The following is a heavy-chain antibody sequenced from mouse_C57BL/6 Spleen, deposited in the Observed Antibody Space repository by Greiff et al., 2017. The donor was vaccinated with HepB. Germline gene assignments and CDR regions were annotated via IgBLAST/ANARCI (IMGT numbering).Heavy chain of an antibody. V-gene: IGHV5-9*01. CDR3: ARAWDYFDY. CDR1: GFTFSSYT. CDR2: ISGGGGNT. J-gene: IGHJ2*01. D-gene: IGHD4-1*01. Sequence: EVNLVESGGGLVKPGGSLKLSCAASGFTFSSYTMSWVRQTPEKRLEWVATISGGGGNTYYPDSVKGRFTISRDNAKNTLYLQMSSLRSEDTALYYCARAWDYFDYWGQGTTLTVSS.